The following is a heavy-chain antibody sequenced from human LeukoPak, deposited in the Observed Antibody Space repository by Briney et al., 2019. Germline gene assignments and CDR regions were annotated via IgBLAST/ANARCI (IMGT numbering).Heavy chain of an antibody. CDR3: AKQEIDGYNQIDY. CDR1: GFTFSDYS. CDR2: ISHDGGQK. J-gene: IGHJ4*02. V-gene: IGHV3-30*18. D-gene: IGHD5-24*01. Sequence: GGSLRLSCAAPGFTFSDYSMHWGRQAPGKGLEKLAVISHDGGQKYYADSAKGRFTISRDNSRNTLDLQMSSLRAEDKAVYYCAKQEIDGYNQIDYWGQGTLVTVSP.